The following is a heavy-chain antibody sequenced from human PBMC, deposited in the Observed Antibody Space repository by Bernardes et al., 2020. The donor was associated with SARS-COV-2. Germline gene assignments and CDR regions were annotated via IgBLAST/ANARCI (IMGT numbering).Heavy chain of an antibody. CDR1: GYTLTELS. CDR2: FDPEDGET. CDR3: ATTSVFGVEPNWFDP. Sequence: ASVKVSCKVSGYTLTELSMHWVRQAPGKGLEWMGGFDPEDGETIYAQKFQGRVTMTEDTSTDTAYMELNSLRSEDMAVYYCATTSVFGVEPNWFDPWGQGTLVTVSS. D-gene: IGHD3-3*01. J-gene: IGHJ5*02. V-gene: IGHV1-24*01.